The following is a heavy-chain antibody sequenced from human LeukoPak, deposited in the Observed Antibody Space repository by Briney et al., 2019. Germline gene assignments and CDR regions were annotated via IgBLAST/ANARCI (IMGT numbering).Heavy chain of an antibody. CDR2: IYYSGST. D-gene: IGHD1-1*01. CDR1: GGSISSYY. V-gene: IGHV4-59*01. Sequence: SETLSLTCTVSGGSISSYYWNWIRQPPGKGLEWIGYIYYSGSTNYNPSLKSRVTISVDTSKNQFSLKLSSVTAADTAVYYCARYGTTGRPYYYYGMDVWGQGTTVTVSS. CDR3: ARYGTTGRPYYYYGMDV. J-gene: IGHJ6*02.